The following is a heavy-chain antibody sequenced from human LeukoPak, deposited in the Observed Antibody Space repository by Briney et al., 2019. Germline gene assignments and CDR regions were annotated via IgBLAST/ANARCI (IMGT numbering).Heavy chain of an antibody. D-gene: IGHD2-2*01. CDR3: AKMGGIVVVPAADWFDP. J-gene: IGHJ5*02. CDR1: GFTFSSYG. Sequence: GGSLRLSCAASGFTFSSYGMHWVRQAPGKGLEWVAVISYDGSNKHYADSVKGRFTISRDNSKNTLYLQMNSLRAEDTAVYYCAKMGGIVVVPAADWFDPWGQGTLVTVSS. V-gene: IGHV3-30*18. CDR2: ISYDGSNK.